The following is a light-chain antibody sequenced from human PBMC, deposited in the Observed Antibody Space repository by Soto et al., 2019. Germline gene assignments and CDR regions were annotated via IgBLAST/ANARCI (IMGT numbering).Light chain of an antibody. V-gene: IGKV1-5*03. J-gene: IGKJ1*01. CDR1: QSISSW. Sequence: DIQMTQSPSTLSASVGDRVTITCRASQSISSWLAWYQQKPGKAPKLRIYTASRLESGVPSRYSGSGSGTEFTLPNSSRQPDDFATEHGQQDNSYRWTFGQGTKVEIK. CDR2: TAS. CDR3: QQDNSYRWT.